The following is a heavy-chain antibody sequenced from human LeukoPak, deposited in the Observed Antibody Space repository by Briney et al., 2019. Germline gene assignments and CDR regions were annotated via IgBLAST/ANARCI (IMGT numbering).Heavy chain of an antibody. J-gene: IGHJ4*02. CDR2: ITGSSGYI. CDR1: GFTFSSYS. D-gene: IGHD3-3*01. Sequence: PGGSLRLSCAASGFTFSSYSMNWVRQAPGKGLEWLSFITGSSGYIYYSDSVKGRFTISRDDAKNSLWLQMNSLRAEDTAVYYCVRVRSGYYIDCWGQGTLVTVSS. CDR3: VRVRSGYYIDC. V-gene: IGHV3-21*01.